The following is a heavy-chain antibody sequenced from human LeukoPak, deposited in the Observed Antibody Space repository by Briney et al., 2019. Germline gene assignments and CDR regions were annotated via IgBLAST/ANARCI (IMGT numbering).Heavy chain of an antibody. CDR1: GFTFSSYG. CDR3: AKDRKSSSWWEGFDY. J-gene: IGHJ4*02. CDR2: IRNDGSNR. V-gene: IGHV3-30*02. Sequence: GGSLRLSCAASGFTFSSYGMHWVRQAPGKGLEWVALIRNDGSNRYYADSVKGRFTISRDNSKNTLYLQMNSLRAKDTAVYYCAKDRKSSSWWEGFDYWGQGTLVTVSS. D-gene: IGHD6-13*01.